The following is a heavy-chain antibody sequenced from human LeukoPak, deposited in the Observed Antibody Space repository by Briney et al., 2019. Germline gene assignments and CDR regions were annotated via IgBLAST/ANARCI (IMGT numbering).Heavy chain of an antibody. D-gene: IGHD1-20*01. Sequence: SVKVSCKASGGTFSSYAISWVRQAPGQGLEWMGGIIPIFGTANYPQKFQGRVTITTDESTNPAYMALSILKSEATAVYYFRRGRPANWSFDYWGEGTLVTVS. CDR3: RRGRPANWSFDY. CDR2: IIPIFGTA. J-gene: IGHJ4*02. V-gene: IGHV1-69*05. CDR1: GGTFSSYA.